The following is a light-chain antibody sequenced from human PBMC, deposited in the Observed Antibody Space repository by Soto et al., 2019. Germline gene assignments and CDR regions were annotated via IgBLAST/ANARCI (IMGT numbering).Light chain of an antibody. V-gene: IGKV1-27*01. Sequence: DIQMTQSPSSLSASVGDRVTITCRASQGISNYLDWYQQKPGKVPKLLIYAASTLQSGVPSRFSGSGSGTEFTFAISGLQAEDVATYYFQKYDSAPLSFGGGTKVEIK. J-gene: IGKJ4*01. CDR2: AAS. CDR3: QKYDSAPLS. CDR1: QGISNY.